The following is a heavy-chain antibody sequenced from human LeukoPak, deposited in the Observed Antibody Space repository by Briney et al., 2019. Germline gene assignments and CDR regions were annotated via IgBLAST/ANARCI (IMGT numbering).Heavy chain of an antibody. J-gene: IGHJ6*02. V-gene: IGHV3-74*01. CDR3: AKVGSSGYYKGQYYYYGMDV. D-gene: IGHD3-22*01. Sequence: GGSLRLSCAASGFTFSNYWMHWVRQAPGKGLVWVARMSSDGTTTNYADSVKGRFTISRDNSKNTLYLQMNSLRAEDTAVYYCAKVGSSGYYKGQYYYYGMDVWGQGTTVTASS. CDR1: GFTFSNYW. CDR2: MSSDGTTT.